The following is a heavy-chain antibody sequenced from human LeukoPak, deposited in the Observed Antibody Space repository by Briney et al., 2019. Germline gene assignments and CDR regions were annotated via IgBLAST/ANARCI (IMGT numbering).Heavy chain of an antibody. J-gene: IGHJ6*03. CDR2: IIPVFGTA. V-gene: IGHV1-69*06. Sequence: SVKVSCKASGYTFTSYSMNWVPQAPGQGLEWMGGIIPVFGTANYAEKFQDRVTITADKSTSTAYMELSSLRSEDTAMYYCAINQAGYCGGGSCYRHEFYYMDVWGKGTTVTVSS. D-gene: IGHD2-15*01. CDR1: GYTFTSYS. CDR3: AINQAGYCGGGSCYRHEFYYMDV.